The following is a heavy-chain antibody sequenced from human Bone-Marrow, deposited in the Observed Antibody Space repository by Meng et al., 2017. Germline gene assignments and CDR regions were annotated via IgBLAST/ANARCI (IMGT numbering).Heavy chain of an antibody. J-gene: IGHJ5*02. CDR2: ISYDGSNK. V-gene: IGHV3-30*01. CDR3: ARAAYYYDSSGYYDH. CDR1: GFTFSSYT. Sequence: GESLKISCAASGFTFSSYTMHWVRQAPDKGLEWVAVISYDGSNKYYADSVKGRFTISRDNSKNTLYLQMNSLRAEDTAVYYCARAAYYYDSSGYYDHWGQGTLVTVSS. D-gene: IGHD3-22*01.